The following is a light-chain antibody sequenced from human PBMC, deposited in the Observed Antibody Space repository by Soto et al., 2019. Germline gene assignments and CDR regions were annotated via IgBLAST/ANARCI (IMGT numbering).Light chain of an antibody. CDR3: SSYTSISTVV. CDR2: DVT. Sequence: QSALTQPASVSGSPGQSITISCTGTSSDVGAYNHVSWYQQHPGKAPKLTIYDVTNRPSGVSNRFSGSKSGNTASLTISGLQAEDEADYHCSSYTSISTVVFGGGTKVTVL. V-gene: IGLV2-14*03. J-gene: IGLJ3*02. CDR1: SSDVGAYNH.